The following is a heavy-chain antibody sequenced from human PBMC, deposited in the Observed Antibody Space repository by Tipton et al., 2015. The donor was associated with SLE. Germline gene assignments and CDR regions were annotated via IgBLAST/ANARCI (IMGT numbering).Heavy chain of an antibody. CDR1: GGSFSDYY. V-gene: IGHV4-34*01. CDR3: ARLSNLGELSP. D-gene: IGHD3-16*02. Sequence: GLVKPSETLSLTCGVYGGSFSDYYWTWIRQPPGKGLEWIGEINHSGRTKYNPSLTSRVTISVDTSKSQFSLKLTSVTAADTAVYYCARLSNLGELSPGGQGTLVTVSS. J-gene: IGHJ5*02. CDR2: INHSGRT.